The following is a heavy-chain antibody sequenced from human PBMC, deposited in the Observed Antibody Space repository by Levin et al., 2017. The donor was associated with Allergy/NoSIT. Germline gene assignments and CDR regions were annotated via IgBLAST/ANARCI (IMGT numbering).Heavy chain of an antibody. D-gene: IGHD6-13*01. V-gene: IGHV5-51*01. Sequence: KVSCKGSGYSFTSYWIGWVRQMPGKGLEWMGIIYPGDSDTRYSPSFQGQVTISADKSISTAYLQWSSLKASDTAMYYCARHPPIAAAGNFDYWGQGTLVTVSS. J-gene: IGHJ4*02. CDR3: ARHPPIAAAGNFDY. CDR1: GYSFTSYW. CDR2: IYPGDSDT.